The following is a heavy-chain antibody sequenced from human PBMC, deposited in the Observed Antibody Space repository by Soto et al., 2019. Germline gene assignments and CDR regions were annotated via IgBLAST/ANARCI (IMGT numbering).Heavy chain of an antibody. CDR1: GYTFTSYG. D-gene: IGHD3-16*01. CDR3: ARVVITFGGIVFYFDY. J-gene: IGHJ4*02. CDR2: ISAYNGNT. Sequence: ASVKVSCKASGYTFTSYGISWVRQAPGQGLEWMGWISAYNGNTNYAQKLQGRVTMTTGTSTSTAYMELRSLRSDDTAVYYCARVVITFGGIVFYFDYWGQGTLVTVSS. V-gene: IGHV1-18*01.